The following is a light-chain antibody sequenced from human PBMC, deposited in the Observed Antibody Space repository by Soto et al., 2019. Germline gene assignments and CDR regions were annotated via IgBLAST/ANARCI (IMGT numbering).Light chain of an antibody. CDR3: QQYNNWPTWT. CDR1: QSVGSN. V-gene: IGKV3-15*01. Sequence: EIVMTQFPASLSVSPGERVTLSCRASQSVGSNLAWYQQKPGQAPRLLIYGASTRATGIPARFSGSGSETEFTLTISSLQAEDSAVYFCQQYNNWPTWTFGQGTKVDIK. J-gene: IGKJ1*01. CDR2: GAS.